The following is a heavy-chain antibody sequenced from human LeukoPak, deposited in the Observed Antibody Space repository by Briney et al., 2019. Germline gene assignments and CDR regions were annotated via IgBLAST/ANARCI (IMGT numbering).Heavy chain of an antibody. CDR2: ISGSGGST. CDR3: AKGPRIAVAGTPIDY. J-gene: IGHJ4*02. D-gene: IGHD6-19*01. Sequence: PGGSLRLSCAASGFTFSSYAMGWVRQAPGKGLEWVSAISGSGGSTYYADSVKGRFTISRDNSKNTLYLQMNSLRAEDTAVYYCAKGPRIAVAGTPIDYWGQGTLVTVSS. V-gene: IGHV3-23*01. CDR1: GFTFSSYA.